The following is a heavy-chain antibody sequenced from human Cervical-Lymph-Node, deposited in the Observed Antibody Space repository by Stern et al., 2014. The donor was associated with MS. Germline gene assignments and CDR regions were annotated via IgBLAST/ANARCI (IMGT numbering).Heavy chain of an antibody. Sequence: VQLVESGGAVVQPGRSLRLSCAASGFTFSSYGMHSVRQAPGKGLEWVPVISYDGNHKYYAASVKGRFTISRDNSKNTLHLQMNSVTPDDTAIYYCARDYEDTSMLFDHWGQGTLVTVSS. CDR3: ARDYEDTSMLFDH. CDR2: ISYDGNHK. D-gene: IGHD2-8*01. J-gene: IGHJ4*02. CDR1: GFTFSSYG. V-gene: IGHV3-30*03.